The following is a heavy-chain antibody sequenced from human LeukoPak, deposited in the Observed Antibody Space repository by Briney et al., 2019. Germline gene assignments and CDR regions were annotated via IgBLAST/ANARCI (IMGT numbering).Heavy chain of an antibody. Sequence: SVKVSCKASGGTFSSYAISWVRQTPGQGLEWMGGIIPIFGTANYAQKFQGRVTITADESTSTAYTELSSLRSEDTAVYYCAVSKQQLSTGYWGQGTLVTVSS. V-gene: IGHV1-69*01. CDR1: GGTFSSYA. CDR3: AVSKQQLSTGY. J-gene: IGHJ4*02. D-gene: IGHD6-13*01. CDR2: IIPIFGTA.